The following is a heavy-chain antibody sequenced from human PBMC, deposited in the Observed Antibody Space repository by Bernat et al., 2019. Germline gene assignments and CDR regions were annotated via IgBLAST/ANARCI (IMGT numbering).Heavy chain of an antibody. J-gene: IGHJ4*02. D-gene: IGHD5-18*01. V-gene: IGHV3-30-3*01. Sequence: QVQLVESGGGVVQPGRSLRLSCAASGFTFSSYAMHWVRQAPGKGLEWVAVISYDGSNKYYADSVKGRFTISRDNSKNTLYLQMNSLRAEDTAVYYCASPLGDTVDYWGQGTLVTVSS. CDR1: GFTFSSYA. CDR2: ISYDGSNK. CDR3: ASPLGDTVDY.